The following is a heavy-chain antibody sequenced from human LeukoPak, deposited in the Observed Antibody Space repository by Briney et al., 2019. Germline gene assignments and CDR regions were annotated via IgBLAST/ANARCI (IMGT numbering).Heavy chain of an antibody. CDR2: INAYNGNT. CDR3: ARDPYSSGWYGRDY. V-gene: IGHV1-18*01. D-gene: IGHD6-19*01. J-gene: IGHJ4*02. Sequence: ASVKVSCKASGYTFTSYGISWVRQAPGQGLEWMGWINAYNGNTNYAQKLQGRVTMTTDTSTSTAYMELRSLRSDDTAVYYCARDPYSSGWYGRDYWGQGTLVTVSS. CDR1: GYTFTSYG.